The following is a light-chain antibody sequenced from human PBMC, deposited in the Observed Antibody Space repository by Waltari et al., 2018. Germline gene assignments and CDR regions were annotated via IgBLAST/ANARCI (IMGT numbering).Light chain of an antibody. Sequence: QSALTQPRSVSGSPGQSVTISCTGTSSDVGGYNHVSWYQQHPDNAPKLIIYDINKRPSGVSDRFSGSKSDNTASLPISVLQAEDEADYYCCSYVGSNIYWVFGGGTKLTVL. V-gene: IGLV2-11*01. CDR1: SSDVGGYNH. CDR3: CSYVGSNIYWV. J-gene: IGLJ3*02. CDR2: DIN.